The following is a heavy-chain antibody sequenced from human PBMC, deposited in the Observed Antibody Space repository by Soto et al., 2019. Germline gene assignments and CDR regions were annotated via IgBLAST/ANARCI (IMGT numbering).Heavy chain of an antibody. Sequence: SGTLSLTCTVPGASITSSSYYWAWIGQPPGKGLEWIGSIYYSGSTYYNPSLKSRVTISVDTSKNQFSLKLSSVTAADTAVYYCARHGDLWFGELGSDYWGLGTLVTVS. CDR1: GASITSSSYY. V-gene: IGHV4-39*01. J-gene: IGHJ4*02. CDR2: IYYSGST. D-gene: IGHD3-10*01. CDR3: ARHGDLWFGELGSDY.